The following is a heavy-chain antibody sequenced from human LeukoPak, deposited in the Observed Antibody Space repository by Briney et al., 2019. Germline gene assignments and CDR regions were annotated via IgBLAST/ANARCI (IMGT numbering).Heavy chain of an antibody. Sequence: SETLSLTCAVYGGSFSGYYWSWIRQPPGKGLEWIGEINHSGSTNYNPSLKSRVTISVDTSKNQFSLKLSSVTAADTAVYYCARGFFSTSSLYYYYYYMDVWGKGTTVTVSS. CDR2: INHSGST. V-gene: IGHV4-34*01. CDR1: GGSFSGYY. CDR3: ARGFFSTSSLYYYYYYMDV. D-gene: IGHD2-2*01. J-gene: IGHJ6*03.